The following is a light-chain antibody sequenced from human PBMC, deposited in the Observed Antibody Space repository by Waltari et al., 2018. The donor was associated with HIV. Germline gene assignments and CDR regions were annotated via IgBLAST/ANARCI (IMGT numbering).Light chain of an antibody. J-gene: IGLJ2*01. CDR1: SSNSGAGYD. Sequence: QSVLTQPPSISGAPGQRITVSSSGTSSNSGAGYDVHWYQQLPGTAPKLLLYKNKNRPSGVPDRFSASKSDASASLAITGLQAADEGDYFCQSYDTSLSAWVFGGGTRLTVL. CDR3: QSYDTSLSAWV. CDR2: KNK. V-gene: IGLV1-40*03.